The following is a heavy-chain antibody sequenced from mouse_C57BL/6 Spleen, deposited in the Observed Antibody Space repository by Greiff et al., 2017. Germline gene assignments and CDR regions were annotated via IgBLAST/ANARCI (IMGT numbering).Heavy chain of an antibody. D-gene: IGHD1-1*01. J-gene: IGHJ3*01. CDR2: ISDGGSYT. V-gene: IGHV5-4*01. Sequence: DVQLVESGGGLVKPGGSLKLSCAASGFTFSSYAMSWVRQTPEKRLEWVATISDGGSYTYYPDNVKGRFTIARDNAKNTRYLQMSHLKSRDTAMYYCERGDYGSSGAWFAYWGQGTLVTVSA. CDR1: GFTFSSYA. CDR3: ERGDYGSSGAWFAY.